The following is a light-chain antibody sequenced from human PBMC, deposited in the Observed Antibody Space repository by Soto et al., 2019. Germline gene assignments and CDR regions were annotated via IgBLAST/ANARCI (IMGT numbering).Light chain of an antibody. V-gene: IGKV3-15*01. CDR2: GAS. Sequence: EILMTQSPASLSVSPGEGATLSYRASQSVNSNLAWYQQKPGQAPRLLIYGASIRATGIPARFSGSGSGTEFTLTISSLQSEDFAVYYCQQYNNWWTFGQGTKVEIK. J-gene: IGKJ1*01. CDR3: QQYNNWWT. CDR1: QSVNSN.